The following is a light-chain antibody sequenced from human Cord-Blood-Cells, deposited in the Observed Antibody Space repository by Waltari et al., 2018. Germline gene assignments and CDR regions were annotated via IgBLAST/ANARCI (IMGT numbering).Light chain of an antibody. J-gene: IGLJ3*02. CDR3: SSYAGSNNRV. Sequence: QSALTQPPSASGSPGQSVTISCTAASSDVGGSNYVSWYQQHSGKAPNLMIYEVSKRPSGVPDRFSGSKSGNTASLTVSGLQAEDEADYYCSSYAGSNNRVFGGGTKLTVL. V-gene: IGLV2-8*01. CDR2: EVS. CDR1: SSDVGGSNY.